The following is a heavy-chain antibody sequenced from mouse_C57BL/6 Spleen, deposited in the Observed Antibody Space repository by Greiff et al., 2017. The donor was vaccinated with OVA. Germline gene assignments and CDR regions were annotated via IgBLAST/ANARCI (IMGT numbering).Heavy chain of an antibody. D-gene: IGHD1-1*01. CDR3: ARGDYGGVLDY. Sequence: QVQLQQSGAELVKPGASVKISCKASGYAFSSYWMNWVKQRPGKGLEWIGQIYPGDGDTNYNGKFKGKATLTADKSSSTAYMQLSSLTSEDSAVYFCARGDYGGVLDYWGQGTTLTVSS. CDR1: GYAFSSYW. V-gene: IGHV1-80*01. J-gene: IGHJ2*01. CDR2: IYPGDGDT.